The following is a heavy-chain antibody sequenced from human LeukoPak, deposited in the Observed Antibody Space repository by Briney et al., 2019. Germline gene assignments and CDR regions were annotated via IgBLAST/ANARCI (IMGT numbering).Heavy chain of an antibody. J-gene: IGHJ4*02. CDR1: GXSISSYY. CDR3: ARYYDRSGYWSTPRFDY. Sequence: PSETLSLTCTVSGXSISSYYWSWIRQPPGKGLEWIGYIYYSGSTNYNASLTNRVTISVDTSKNQFSLKLSSVTAADTAVYYRARYYDRSGYWSTPRFDYWGQGTLVTVSS. CDR2: IYYSGST. V-gene: IGHV4-59*01. D-gene: IGHD3-22*01.